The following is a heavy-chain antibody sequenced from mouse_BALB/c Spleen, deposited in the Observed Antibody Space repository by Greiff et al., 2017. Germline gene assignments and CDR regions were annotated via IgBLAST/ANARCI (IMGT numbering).Heavy chain of an antibody. Sequence: VQLQQSGAELVRSGASVKLSCTASGFNIKDYYMHWVKQRPEQGLEWIEWIDPENGDTEYAPKFQGKATLTVDKSSSTAYMQLSSPTSEDSAVYYCTSVGYYDAMDYWGQGTSVTVSS. CDR1: GFNIKDYY. V-gene: IGHV14-4*02. J-gene: IGHJ4*01. D-gene: IGHD2-2*01. CDR3: TSVGYYDAMDY. CDR2: IDPENGDT.